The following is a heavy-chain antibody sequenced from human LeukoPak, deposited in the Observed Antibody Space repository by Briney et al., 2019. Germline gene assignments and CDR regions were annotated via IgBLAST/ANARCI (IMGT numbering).Heavy chain of an antibody. V-gene: IGHV3-20*04. D-gene: IGHD5-18*01. CDR1: GFTFDDYG. CDR3: ARDRGYSYAKGFDY. J-gene: IGHJ4*02. Sequence: GGSLRLSCAASGFTFDDYGMSWVRQAPGKGLEWVSGINWNGGSTGYADSVKGRFTISRDNAKNSLYLQMNSLRAEDTALYYCARDRGYSYAKGFDYWGQGTLVTVSS. CDR2: INWNGGST.